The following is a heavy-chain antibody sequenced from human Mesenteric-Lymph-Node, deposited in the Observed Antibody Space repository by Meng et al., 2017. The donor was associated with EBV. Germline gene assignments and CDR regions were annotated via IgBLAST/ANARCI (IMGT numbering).Heavy chain of an antibody. D-gene: IGHD3-16*01. V-gene: IGHV4-39*07. CDR1: GGSIGSSSYY. CDR3: AALGSFASSIDP. J-gene: IGHJ5*02. Sequence: QLQLQGSGPGLVKPSETLSLTCDVSGGSIGSSSYYWGWIRQPPGKGLEWIGEVNHAGTTIYNPSLESRVTISVDTSKNQFSLKLTSVTAADTAVYFCAALGSFASSIDPWGQGTLVTVSS. CDR2: VNHAGTT.